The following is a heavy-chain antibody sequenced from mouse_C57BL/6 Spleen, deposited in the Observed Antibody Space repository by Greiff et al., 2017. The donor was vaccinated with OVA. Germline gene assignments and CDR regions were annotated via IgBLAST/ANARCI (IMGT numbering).Heavy chain of an antibody. CDR1: GFTFSSYA. CDR3: ARDDGNYVDY. D-gene: IGHD1-1*01. V-gene: IGHV5-4*01. Sequence: EVQLQESGGGLVKPGGSLKLSCAASGFTFSSYAMSWVRQTPEKRLEWVATISDGGSYTYYPDNVKGRFTISRDNAKNNLYLQMSHLKSEDTAMYYCARDDGNYVDYWGQGTTLTVSS. CDR2: ISDGGSYT. J-gene: IGHJ2*01.